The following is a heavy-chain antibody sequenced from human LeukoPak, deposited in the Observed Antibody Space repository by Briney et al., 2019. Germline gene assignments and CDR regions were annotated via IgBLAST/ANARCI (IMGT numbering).Heavy chain of an antibody. CDR2: IYYSGST. CDR1: GGSISSYY. V-gene: IGHV4-59*01. CDR3: ARRFEYYDFWSGYYRWYFDL. Sequence: KPPETLSLTCTVSGGSISSYYWSWIRQPPGKGLEWIGYIYYSGSTNYNPSLKSRVTISVDTSKNQFSLKLSSVTAADTAVYYCARRFEYYDFWSGYYRWYFDLWGRGTLVTVSS. J-gene: IGHJ2*01. D-gene: IGHD3-3*01.